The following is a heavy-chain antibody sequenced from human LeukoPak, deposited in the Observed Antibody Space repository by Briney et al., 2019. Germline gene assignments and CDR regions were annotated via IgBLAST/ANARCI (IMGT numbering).Heavy chain of an antibody. J-gene: IGHJ4*02. V-gene: IGHV4-59*08. Sequence: PSETLSLTCTVSGGSISSYYWNWIRQPPGKGLEWIGYVYSSGSTNYNPSLKSRVTISLDTSKNQFSLKLNSVTAADTAVYYCARRMSHLYNFEYWGQGTLVTVSS. CDR3: ARRMSHLYNFEY. D-gene: IGHD5-24*01. CDR1: GGSISSYY. CDR2: VYSSGST.